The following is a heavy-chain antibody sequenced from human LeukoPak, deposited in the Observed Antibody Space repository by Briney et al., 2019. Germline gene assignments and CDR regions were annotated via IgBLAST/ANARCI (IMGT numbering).Heavy chain of an antibody. J-gene: IGHJ4*02. V-gene: IGHV3-21*01. CDR1: GFTFSSYS. CDR3: ARRHDYSNYPDY. CDR2: ISSSSSYI. D-gene: IGHD4-11*01. Sequence: VGSLRLSCAASGFTFSSYSMNWVRQAPGKGLEWVSSISSSSSYIYYADSVKGRFTISRDNAKNSLYLQMNSLRAEDTAVYYCARRHDYSNYPDYWGQGTLVTVSS.